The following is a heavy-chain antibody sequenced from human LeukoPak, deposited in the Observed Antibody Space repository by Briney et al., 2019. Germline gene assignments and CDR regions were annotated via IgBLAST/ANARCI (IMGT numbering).Heavy chain of an antibody. D-gene: IGHD3-16*01. J-gene: IGHJ4*02. V-gene: IGHV3-15*01. CDR2: CKSKTDGGTT. CDR1: GVTFSHAW. Sequence: AGGSLRLSCAASGVTFSHAWMSWVRQAPGEGLEWVGRCKSKTDGGTTDYAEPVKDRFTISRDESKNILYLQMNSLKIEDTAVYYCTTVSYVGGYWGQGTLVTVSS. CDR3: TTVSYVGGY.